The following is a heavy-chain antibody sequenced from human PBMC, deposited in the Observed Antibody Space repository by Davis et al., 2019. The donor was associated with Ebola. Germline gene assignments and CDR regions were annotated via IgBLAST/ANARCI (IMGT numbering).Heavy chain of an antibody. V-gene: IGHV4-59*08. CDR3: ARRSAQQLVLGPFDY. CDR2: IYYSGST. J-gene: IGHJ4*02. D-gene: IGHD6-13*01. Sequence: LETLSLTCTVSGGSISSYYWSWIRQPPGKGLEWIGYIYYSGSTYYNPSLKSRVTISVDTSKNQFSLKLSSVTAADTAVYYCARRSAQQLVLGPFDYWGQGTLVTVSS. CDR1: GGSISSYY.